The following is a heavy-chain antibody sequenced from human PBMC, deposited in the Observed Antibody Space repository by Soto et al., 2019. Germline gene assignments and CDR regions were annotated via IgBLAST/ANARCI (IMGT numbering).Heavy chain of an antibody. D-gene: IGHD3-10*01. CDR2: IYSNGSA. V-gene: IGHV4-39*01. J-gene: IGHJ4*02. Sequence: QLQLQESGPGLVKPSETLSLTCTVSGGSINNSSFYWGWVRQPPGKRLEWIGSIYSNGSAYYNPSLKSRLTISVDTSKNQFSLNLSSVTAADTAVYFCARRPLVRGIIPYYFDSWGQGTLVTVSS. CDR3: ARRPLVRGIIPYYFDS. CDR1: GGSINNSSFY.